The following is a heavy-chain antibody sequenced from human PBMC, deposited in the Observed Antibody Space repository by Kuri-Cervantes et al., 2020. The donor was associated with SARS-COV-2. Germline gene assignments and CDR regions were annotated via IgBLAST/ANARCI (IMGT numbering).Heavy chain of an antibody. Sequence: GESLKISCKGSGYSFTSYWIGWVRQMPGKGLEWMGIIYPGDSDTRYSPSFQGQVTISADKSISTAYLQWSSLKASDTAMYYCAGLLLRPTYYYYGMDVWGQGTTVTVSS. V-gene: IGHV5-51*01. CDR3: AGLLLRPTYYYYGMDV. D-gene: IGHD2-15*01. J-gene: IGHJ6*02. CDR2: IYPGDSDT. CDR1: GYSFTSYW.